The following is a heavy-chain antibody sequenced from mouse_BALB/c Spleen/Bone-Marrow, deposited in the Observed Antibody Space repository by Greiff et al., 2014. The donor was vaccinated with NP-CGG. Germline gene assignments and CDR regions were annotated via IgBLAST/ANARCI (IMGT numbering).Heavy chain of an antibody. J-gene: IGHJ4*01. V-gene: IGHV1-53*01. CDR1: GYTFTTYY. CDR2: INPSNGDT. D-gene: IGHD2-3*01. CDR3: TRDGHNYYAMDY. Sequence: VQLQQSGAELVKSGTSVRLSCKASGYTFTTYYIYWVKQRAGQGLEWIGEINPSNGDTNFNEKYKSKATLTVDKSSSTSYMQLSSLTSEDSAVYYCTRDGHNYYAMDYWGQGTSVTVSS.